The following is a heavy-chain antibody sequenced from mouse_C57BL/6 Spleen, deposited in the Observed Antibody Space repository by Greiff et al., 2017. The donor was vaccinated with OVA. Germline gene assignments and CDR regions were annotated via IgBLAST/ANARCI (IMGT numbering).Heavy chain of an antibody. CDR2: IYPGDGDT. Sequence: VNVVESGPELVKPGASVKISCKASGYAFSSSWMNWVKQRPGKGLEWIGRIYPGDGDTNYNGKFKGKATLTADKSSSTAHMQLSSLTSEDSAVYFCASGDFDYWGQGTTLTVSS. CDR1: GYAFSSSW. V-gene: IGHV1-82*01. J-gene: IGHJ2*01. CDR3: ASGDFDY.